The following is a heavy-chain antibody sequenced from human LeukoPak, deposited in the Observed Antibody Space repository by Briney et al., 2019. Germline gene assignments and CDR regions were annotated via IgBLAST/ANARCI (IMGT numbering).Heavy chain of an antibody. D-gene: IGHD1-26*01. V-gene: IGHV1-18*01. Sequence: ASVKVSCKASDYTSNTNGFSWVRQAPGQGLEWMGWITAYNGNTNYAQKFQDRVTMTTDTSTTTAYMELRSLRSDDTAVYYCARTYSGRGFDYWGQGTLVTVSS. CDR1: DYTSNTNG. J-gene: IGHJ4*02. CDR3: ARTYSGRGFDY. CDR2: ITAYNGNT.